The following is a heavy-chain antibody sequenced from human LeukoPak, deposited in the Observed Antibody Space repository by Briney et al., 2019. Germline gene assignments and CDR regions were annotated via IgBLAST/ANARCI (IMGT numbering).Heavy chain of an antibody. Sequence: QAGGSLRLSCAASGFTFSSYEMNWVRQAPGKGLEWVSYISSSGSTIYYADSVKGRFTISRDNAKNSLYLQMNSLRAEDTAVYYCARSPPKYSSSWSFDYWGQGTLVTVSS. V-gene: IGHV3-48*03. D-gene: IGHD6-13*01. CDR1: GFTFSSYE. CDR3: ARSPPKYSSSWSFDY. CDR2: ISSSGSTI. J-gene: IGHJ4*02.